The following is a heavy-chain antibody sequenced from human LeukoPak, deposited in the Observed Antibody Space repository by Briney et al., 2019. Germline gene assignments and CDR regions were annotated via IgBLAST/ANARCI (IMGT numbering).Heavy chain of an antibody. CDR2: ITSSSTYI. CDR1: GFTFSSYN. J-gene: IGHJ4*02. V-gene: IGHV3-21*04. CDR3: AKDSRRGVSGSYSYFDY. Sequence: PGGSLRLSCAASGFTFSSYNMNWVRQAPGKGLEWVSSITSSSTYIYYADSVKGRFTISRDNAKNSLYLQVHSLRTEDMALYYCAKDSRRGVSGSYSYFDYWGQGTLVTVSS. D-gene: IGHD1-26*01.